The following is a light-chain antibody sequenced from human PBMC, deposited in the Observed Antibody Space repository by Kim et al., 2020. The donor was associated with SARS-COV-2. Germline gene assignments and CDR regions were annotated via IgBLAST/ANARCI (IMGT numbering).Light chain of an antibody. CDR3: QQGYST. J-gene: IGKJ2*01. V-gene: IGKV1-39*01. CDR2: AAS. CDR1: QSISTY. Sequence: DIQMTQSPSSLSASVGDRVTITCRASQSISTYLNWYQQRPGKAPKLLIYAASSLPSGVPSRFSGSGSGTVFTLTISSLQPEDFATYYCQQGYSTFGQGTKLEIK.